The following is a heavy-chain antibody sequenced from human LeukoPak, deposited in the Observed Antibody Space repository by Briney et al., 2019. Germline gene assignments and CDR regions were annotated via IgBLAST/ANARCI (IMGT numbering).Heavy chain of an antibody. CDR2: INPSGGST. J-gene: IGHJ4*02. Sequence: ASVKVSCKASGYTFTSYYMHWVRQAPRQGLEWMGIINPSGGSTSYAQKFQGRVTMTRDMSTSTVYMELSSLRSEDTAVYYCARVGVCGGDCYSLDYWGQGTLVTVSS. V-gene: IGHV1-46*01. D-gene: IGHD2-21*02. CDR1: GYTFTSYY. CDR3: ARVGVCGGDCYSLDY.